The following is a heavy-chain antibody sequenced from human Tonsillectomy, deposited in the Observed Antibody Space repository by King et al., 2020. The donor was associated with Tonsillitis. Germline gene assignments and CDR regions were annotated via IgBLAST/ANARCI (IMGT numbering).Heavy chain of an antibody. CDR3: AREFQSSRPLDY. V-gene: IGHV4-4*07. CDR2: IYTSGST. CDR1: GGSISSYY. Sequence: LQLQESGPGLVKPSETLSLTCTVSGGSISSYYWSWIRQPAGKGLEWIGRIYTSGSTNYNLSLKIRVTMSVYTSKNQFSLKLSSVTAADTAVYYCAREFQSSRPLDYWGQGTLVTVSS. D-gene: IGHD6-13*01. J-gene: IGHJ4*02.